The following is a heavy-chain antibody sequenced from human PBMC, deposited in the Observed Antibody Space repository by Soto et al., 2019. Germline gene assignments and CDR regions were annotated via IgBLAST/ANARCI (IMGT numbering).Heavy chain of an antibody. Sequence: XXVKVSCKASGYTFTIYGISWVRQAPGQGLEWMGWISAYNGNTNYAQKLQGRVTMTTDTSTSTAYMELRRMRSDDTAVYYCARELVDGYGMDVWGQGTTVTVSS. CDR3: ARELVDGYGMDV. J-gene: IGHJ6*02. V-gene: IGHV1-18*01. CDR2: ISAYNGNT. CDR1: GYTFTIYG.